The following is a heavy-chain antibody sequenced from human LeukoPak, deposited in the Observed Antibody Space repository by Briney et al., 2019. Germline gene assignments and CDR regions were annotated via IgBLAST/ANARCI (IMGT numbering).Heavy chain of an antibody. CDR2: ISGSGGST. CDR3: AKDSPYYYYGMDV. Sequence: GGSLRLSCAASGFTFSSYAMSWVRQAPGKGLDLVSAISGSGGSTYYADSVKGRFTISRDNSKNTLYLQMNSLRAEDTAVYYCAKDSPYYYYGMDVWGQGTTVTVSS. CDR1: GFTFSSYA. J-gene: IGHJ6*02. V-gene: IGHV3-23*01.